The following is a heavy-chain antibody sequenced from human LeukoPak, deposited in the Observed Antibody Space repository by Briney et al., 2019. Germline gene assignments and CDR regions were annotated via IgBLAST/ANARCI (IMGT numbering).Heavy chain of an antibody. CDR2: IYYSGST. CDR1: GGSVSSGSYY. Sequence: WETLSLTCTVSGGSVSSGSYYWSWIRQPPGKGLEWIGYIYYSGSTNYNPSLKSRVTISVDTSKNQFSLKLSPVTAADTAVYYCARGAYYYGSGSYYNFYYYYGMDVWGQGTTVTVSS. J-gene: IGHJ6*02. D-gene: IGHD3-10*01. V-gene: IGHV4-61*01. CDR3: ARGAYYYGSGSYYNFYYYYGMDV.